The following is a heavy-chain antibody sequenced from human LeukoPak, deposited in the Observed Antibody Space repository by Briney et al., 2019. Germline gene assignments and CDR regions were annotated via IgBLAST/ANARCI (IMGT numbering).Heavy chain of an antibody. J-gene: IGHJ5*02. Sequence: ASVKVSCKASGYPFTSYGISWVRQAPGQGLEWMGWISAYNGNTNYAQKLQGRVTMTTDTSTSTAYMELRSLRSDDTAVYYCARGETLGYCSGGSCPARFDPWGQGTLVTVSS. CDR1: GYPFTSYG. D-gene: IGHD2-15*01. CDR3: ARGETLGYCSGGSCPARFDP. CDR2: ISAYNGNT. V-gene: IGHV1-18*01.